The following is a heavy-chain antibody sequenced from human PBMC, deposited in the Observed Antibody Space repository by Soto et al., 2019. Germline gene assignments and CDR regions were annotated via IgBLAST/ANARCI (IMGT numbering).Heavy chain of an antibody. CDR1: GFTFSTYW. V-gene: IGHV3-7*05. CDR3: ARVKSLAGHY. J-gene: IGHJ4*02. Sequence: EVQLVESGGGVVQPGGSLRLSCAASGFTFSTYWMRWVRQAPGKGLEWVANIKQDGSDKYYVDSVKGRFTISRDNAKNSLYLQMNGLRAEDTAVYYCARVKSLAGHYWGQGTLVTVSS. CDR2: IKQDGSDK. D-gene: IGHD2-15*01.